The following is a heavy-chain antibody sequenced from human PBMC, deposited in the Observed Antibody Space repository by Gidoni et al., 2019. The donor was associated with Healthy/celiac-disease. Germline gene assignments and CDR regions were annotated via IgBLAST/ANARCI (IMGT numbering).Heavy chain of an antibody. CDR2: ISGSGGRT. J-gene: IGHJ4*02. Sequence: EVQLLESGGGLVQPGGSLRLSCAASGFTFSSYAMSWVRQAPGKGREGFSAISGSGGRTYYADSVKGRFTIPRDNSKKTLYLQMNSLRAEDTAVYYCAKDGYNRPTQGNDYWGQGTLVTVSS. CDR1: GFTFSSYA. CDR3: AKDGYNRPTQGNDY. V-gene: IGHV3-23*01. D-gene: IGHD5-12*01.